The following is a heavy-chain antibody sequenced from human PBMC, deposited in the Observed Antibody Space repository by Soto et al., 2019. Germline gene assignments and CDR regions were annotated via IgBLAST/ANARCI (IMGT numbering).Heavy chain of an antibody. CDR2: INSDGSST. V-gene: IGHV3-74*01. CDR1: GFTFSSYW. J-gene: IGHJ4*02. CDR3: ARDQVHSSSWDNNFDY. Sequence: GGSLRLSCAASGFTFSSYWMHWVRQAPGKGLVWVPRINSDGSSTSYADSVKGRFTISRDNAKNTLYLQMNSLRAEDTAVYYCARDQVHSSSWDNNFDYWGQGTLVTVSS. D-gene: IGHD6-13*01.